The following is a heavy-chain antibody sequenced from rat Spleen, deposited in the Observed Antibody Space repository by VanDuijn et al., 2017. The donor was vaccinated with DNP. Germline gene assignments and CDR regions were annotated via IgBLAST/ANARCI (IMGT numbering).Heavy chain of an antibody. D-gene: IGHD1-7*01. V-gene: IGHV5-7*01. Sequence: EVQLVESGGGLVQPGRSLKLSCAASGFTFSDYYMTWVRQAPTKGLEWVAYISYDGSGTYYRDPVKGRFTISRDNAKSTLYLQMDSLRSEDTATYYCARLILRVWGAMDAWGQGTSVTVSS. CDR1: GFTFSDYY. CDR2: ISYDGSGT. CDR3: ARLILRVWGAMDA. J-gene: IGHJ4*01.